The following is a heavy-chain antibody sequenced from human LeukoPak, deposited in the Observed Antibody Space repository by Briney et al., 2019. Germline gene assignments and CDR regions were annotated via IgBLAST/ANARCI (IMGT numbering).Heavy chain of an antibody. CDR2: INHSGST. J-gene: IGHJ4*02. CDR1: GGSFSGYY. D-gene: IGHD3/OR15-3a*01. Sequence: SETLSLTCAVYGGSFSGYYWSWIRQPPGKGLEWIGEINHSGSTNYNPSLKSRVTISVDTSKNQFSLKLSSVTAADTAVYYCARDGLAADPDYWGQGTLVTVSS. V-gene: IGHV4-34*01. CDR3: ARDGLAADPDY.